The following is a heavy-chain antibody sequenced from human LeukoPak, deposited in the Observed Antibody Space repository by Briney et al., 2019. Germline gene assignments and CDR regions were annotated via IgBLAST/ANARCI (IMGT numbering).Heavy chain of an antibody. CDR2: IYSGGST. Sequence: GGSLRLSCAASGFTVRSNYMRWVRQAPGKGLEWVSVIYSGGSTYYADSVKGRFTISRDNSKNTLYLQMNSLRAEDTAVYYCARERTGYSYGSAWGQGTLVTVSS. D-gene: IGHD5-18*01. CDR3: ARERTGYSYGSA. V-gene: IGHV3-66*01. CDR1: GFTVRSNY. J-gene: IGHJ5*02.